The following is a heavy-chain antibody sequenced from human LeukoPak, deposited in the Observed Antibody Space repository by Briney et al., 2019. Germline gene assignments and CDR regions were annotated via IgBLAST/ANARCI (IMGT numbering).Heavy chain of an antibody. CDR1: GFTFTSYG. V-gene: IGHV3-30*02. Sequence: GGSLRLSCAASGFTFTSYGMHWVRQAPGKGLEGVAFIPFDGSNKYYADSVKGRFTISRDNSKNTLYLQLNSLRADDTAVYYCAKSSDRAAAGTDYWGQGTLVTVSS. CDR2: IPFDGSNK. CDR3: AKSSDRAAAGTDY. J-gene: IGHJ4*02. D-gene: IGHD6-13*01.